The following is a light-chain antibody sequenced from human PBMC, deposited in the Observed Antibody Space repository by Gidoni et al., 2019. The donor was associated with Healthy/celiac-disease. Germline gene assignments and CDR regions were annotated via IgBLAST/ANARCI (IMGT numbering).Light chain of an antibody. CDR2: EAT. V-gene: IGKV5-2*01. Sequence: EPTLTQSPAFMSATPGDNVNISCKASQDIDDDMNLYQQKPGEAGIFIIQEATTLVPGNTHRFSGSGYGTDFTHTIKNMDSEDTAYYFCLQHDNFPWTFXQXTKVEIK. CDR3: LQHDNFPWT. CDR1: QDIDDD. J-gene: IGKJ1*01.